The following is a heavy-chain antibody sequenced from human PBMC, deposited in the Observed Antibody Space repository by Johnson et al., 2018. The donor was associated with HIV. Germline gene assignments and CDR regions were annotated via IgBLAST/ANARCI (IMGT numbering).Heavy chain of an antibody. J-gene: IGHJ3*01. CDR1: GFTFSSYG. CDR3: SKDDNLGVWYSDAFDV. CDR2: IRYDGSNK. Sequence: VQLVESGGGVVQPGGSLRLSCAASGFTFSSYGMHWVRQAPGKGLEWVAFIRYDGSNKYYADSVKGRFTISRDNSKNTLYLQMNSLRAEDTALYYCSKDDNLGVWYSDAFDVCGQGTVVTVSS. D-gene: IGHD6-19*01. V-gene: IGHV3-30*02.